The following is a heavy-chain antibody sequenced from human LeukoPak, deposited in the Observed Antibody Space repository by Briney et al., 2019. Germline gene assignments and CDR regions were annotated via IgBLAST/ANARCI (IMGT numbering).Heavy chain of an antibody. J-gene: IGHJ4*02. CDR1: GFTFSSYA. CDR3: ARVRGRAGILSYYDNSRQTGRYYVDN. Sequence: GGSLRLSCAASGFTFSSYAMHWVRQAPGKGLEWVAVISYDGSNKYYADSVKGRFTISRDNSKNTLYLQMNSLRAEDTAVYYCARVRGRAGILSYYDNSRQTGRYYVDNWGQGILVSVSS. D-gene: IGHD1-26*01. V-gene: IGHV3-30-3*01. CDR2: ISYDGSNK.